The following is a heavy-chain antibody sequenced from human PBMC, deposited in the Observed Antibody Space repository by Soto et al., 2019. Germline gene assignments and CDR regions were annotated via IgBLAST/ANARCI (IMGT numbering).Heavy chain of an antibody. Sequence: GGSLRLSCVASGFTFSINAITWVRQAPGKGLEWVSSLSGSGGSTFYADFVKGRFTISRDNSRNTIFLQMNSLRAEDTAVYYCAKESIYGDYDYWGQGTLVTVSS. CDR2: LSGSGGST. D-gene: IGHD4-17*01. CDR1: GFTFSINA. CDR3: AKESIYGDYDY. V-gene: IGHV3-23*01. J-gene: IGHJ4*02.